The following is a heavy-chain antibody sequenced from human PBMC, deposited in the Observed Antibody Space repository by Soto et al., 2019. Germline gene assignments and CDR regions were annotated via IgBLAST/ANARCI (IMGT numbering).Heavy chain of an antibody. CDR1: GGSISSHY. CDR3: ARLDGYHDFFAY. V-gene: IGHV4-59*08. Sequence: PSETLSLTCTVSGGSISSHYWSWIRRPPGQGLEWIGYIYYSGSTNYNPSLKSRVTISVDTSKSQFSLRLSSVTAADTAVYFCARLDGYHDFFAYRGQGALVTVSS. CDR2: IYYSGST. D-gene: IGHD5-12*01. J-gene: IGHJ4*02.